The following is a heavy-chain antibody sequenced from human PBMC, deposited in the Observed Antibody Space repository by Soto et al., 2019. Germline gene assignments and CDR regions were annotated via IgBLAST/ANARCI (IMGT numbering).Heavy chain of an antibody. CDR3: ARGDSGSTKYCSSTSCFYYYYYMDV. J-gene: IGHJ6*03. D-gene: IGHD2-2*01. Sequence: SETLSLTCTVSGGSISSYYWSWIRQPPGKGLEWIGYIYYSGSTNYNPSIKSRVTISVDTSKNQFSLKLSSVTAADTAVFYCARGDSGSTKYCSSTSCFYYYYYMDVWGKGTTVTVSS. CDR2: IYYSGST. V-gene: IGHV4-59*01. CDR1: GGSISSYY.